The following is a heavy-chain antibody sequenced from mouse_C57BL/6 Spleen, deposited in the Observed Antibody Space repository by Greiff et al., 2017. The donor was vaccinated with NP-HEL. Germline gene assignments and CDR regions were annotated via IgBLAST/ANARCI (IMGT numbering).Heavy chain of an antibody. J-gene: IGHJ2*01. CDR1: GYTFTSYW. CDR3: ARRRIYYGYDVGIFDY. Sequence: QVQLQQPGAELVKPGASVKVSCKASGYTFTSYWMHWVKQRPGQGLEWIGRIHPSDSDTNYNQKFKGKATLTVEKSSSTVYLELSRLTSDDSAVYYCARRRIYYGYDVGIFDYWGQGTTLTVSS. CDR2: IHPSDSDT. D-gene: IGHD2-2*01. V-gene: IGHV1-74*01.